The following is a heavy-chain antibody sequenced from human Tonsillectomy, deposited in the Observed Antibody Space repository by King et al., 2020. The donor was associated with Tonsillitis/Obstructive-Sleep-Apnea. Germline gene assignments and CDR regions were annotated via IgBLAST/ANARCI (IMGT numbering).Heavy chain of an antibody. CDR3: ARDSRVVAATRNDY. CDR1: GFTFSSYS. D-gene: IGHD2-15*01. V-gene: IGHV3-21*01. Sequence: VQLVESGGGLVKPGGSLRLSCAASGFTFSSYSMNWVRQAPGKGLEWVSSIISSSSYRYYADSVKGRLTISRENAKNSLYLQMNSLRAEDTAVYYCARDSRVVAATRNDYWGQGTLVTVSS. CDR2: IISSSSYR. J-gene: IGHJ4*02.